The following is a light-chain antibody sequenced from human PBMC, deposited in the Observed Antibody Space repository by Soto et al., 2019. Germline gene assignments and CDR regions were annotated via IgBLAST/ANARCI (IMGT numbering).Light chain of an antibody. J-gene: IGLJ1*01. V-gene: IGLV2-14*01. CDR3: SSYTSSSTSYV. CDR2: EVS. Sequence: QLVLTQPASVSGSPGQSITISCTGTSSDVAGYNYVSWYQQHPGKAPKLMIYEVSNRPSGVSNRFSGSKSGNTASLTISGLQAEDEADYYCSSYTSSSTSYVFGTGTKLTVL. CDR1: SSDVAGYNY.